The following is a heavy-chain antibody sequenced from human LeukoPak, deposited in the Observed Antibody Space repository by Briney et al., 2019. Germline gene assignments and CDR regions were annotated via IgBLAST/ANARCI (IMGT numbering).Heavy chain of an antibody. J-gene: IGHJ3*02. V-gene: IGHV4-38-2*02. D-gene: IGHD5-12*01. CDR1: GYSISSGYY. Sequence: SETLSLTCTVSGYSISSGYYWSWIRQPPGKGLEWIGEINHSGSTNYNPSLKSRVTISVDTSKNQFSLKLSSVTAADTAVYYCAREGLARAFDIWGQGTMVTVSS. CDR2: INHSGST. CDR3: AREGLARAFDI.